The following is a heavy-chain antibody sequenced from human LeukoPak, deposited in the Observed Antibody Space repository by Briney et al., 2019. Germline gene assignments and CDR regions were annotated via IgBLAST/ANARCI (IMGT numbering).Heavy chain of an antibody. Sequence: SETLSLTRTVSGGSISSYYWSWIRQPAGKGLEWIGRIYTSGSTNYNPSLKSRVTMSVDTSKNQFSLKLSSVTAADTAVYYCARDRYDSSGYYLYYFDYWGQGTLVTVSS. CDR1: GGSISSYY. D-gene: IGHD3-22*01. J-gene: IGHJ4*02. CDR2: IYTSGST. V-gene: IGHV4-4*07. CDR3: ARDRYDSSGYYLYYFDY.